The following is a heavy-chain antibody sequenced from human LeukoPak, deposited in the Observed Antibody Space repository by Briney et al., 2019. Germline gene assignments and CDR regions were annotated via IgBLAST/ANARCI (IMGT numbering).Heavy chain of an antibody. Sequence: SETLSLTCTVSGGSISNYYWSWIRQPPGKGLEWIGYIYYSGYTNYNPSLKSRVTISLDTSKNQFSLKLRSVTAADTAVYYCARDPRITTIVGLYYFDYWGQGTLVTVSS. V-gene: IGHV4-59*12. J-gene: IGHJ4*02. CDR3: ARDPRITTIVGLYYFDY. D-gene: IGHD3-22*01. CDR1: GGSISNYY. CDR2: IYYSGYT.